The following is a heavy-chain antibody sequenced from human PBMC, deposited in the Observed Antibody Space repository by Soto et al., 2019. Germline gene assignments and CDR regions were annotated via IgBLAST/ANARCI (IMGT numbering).Heavy chain of an antibody. CDR1: GITLCNYW. D-gene: IGHD3-22*01. J-gene: IGHJ4*02. CDR2: IHSDGITT. Sequence: GALRLSRAASGITLCNYWMEWGPQAPGKGLVWVSRIHSDGITTYYGDSVKGRFTNSRDNAKSTVYLQMNSLGAEDTATYHCTLHKFDSSGYVSDYWGQGTLVTVSS. CDR3: TLHKFDSSGYVSDY. V-gene: IGHV3-74*01.